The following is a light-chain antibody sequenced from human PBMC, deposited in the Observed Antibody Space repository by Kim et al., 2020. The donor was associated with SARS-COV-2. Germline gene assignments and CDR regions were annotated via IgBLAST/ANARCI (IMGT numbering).Light chain of an antibody. J-gene: IGKJ4*01. V-gene: IGKV1D-12*01. CDR1: QGIGNW. CDR2: AAS. Sequence: ASVGDRVTVTCRASQGIGNWLAWYQQKPGKAPKLLIYAASILQSEVPSRFSGSGYGADFTLTISSLQPEDFAIYYCQQANTFPLTFGGGTKVDIK. CDR3: QQANTFPLT.